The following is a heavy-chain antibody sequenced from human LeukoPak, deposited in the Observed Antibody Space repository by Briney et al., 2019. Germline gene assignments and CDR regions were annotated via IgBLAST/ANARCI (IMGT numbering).Heavy chain of an antibody. CDR3: ARDAEMATIFGWFDP. J-gene: IGHJ5*02. V-gene: IGHV3-30-3*01. D-gene: IGHD5-24*01. Sequence: GGSLRLSCAASGFTFSSYAMHWVRQAPGKGLEWVAVISYDGSNKYYADSVKGRFTISRDNSKNTLYLQMNSLRAEDTAVYYCARDAEMATIFGWFDPWGQGTLVTVSS. CDR2: ISYDGSNK. CDR1: GFTFSSYA.